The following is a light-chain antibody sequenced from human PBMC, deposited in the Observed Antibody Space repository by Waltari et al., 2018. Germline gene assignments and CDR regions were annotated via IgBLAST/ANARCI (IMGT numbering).Light chain of an antibody. V-gene: IGLV2-14*01. CDR2: EVS. CDR1: DRDVGAYDF. CDR3: SSYTTSSAPGV. Sequence: QSALTQPASVSGPPGQSIPISCSGTDRDVGAYDFVPWYQQHPGKAPHLIIYEVSNRPSGISNRFSASKSGNTASLTISGLQAEDEADYYCSSYTTSSAPGVFGTGTRVTVL. J-gene: IGLJ1*01.